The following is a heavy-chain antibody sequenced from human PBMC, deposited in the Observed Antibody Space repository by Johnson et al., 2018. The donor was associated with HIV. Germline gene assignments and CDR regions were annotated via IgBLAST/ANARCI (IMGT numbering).Heavy chain of an antibody. V-gene: IGHV3-30*04. CDR3: ASPYGDGGGVDI. Sequence: VQLVESGGGLIQPGGSLRLSCAASGFTFSSYAMHWVRQAPGKGLEWVAVISYDGSNKYYADSVKGRFTISRDNSKNTLYLQMNSLRAEDTAVYYCASPYGDGGGVDIWGHGTMVTVSS. J-gene: IGHJ3*02. D-gene: IGHD4-17*01. CDR1: GFTFSSYA. CDR2: ISYDGSNK.